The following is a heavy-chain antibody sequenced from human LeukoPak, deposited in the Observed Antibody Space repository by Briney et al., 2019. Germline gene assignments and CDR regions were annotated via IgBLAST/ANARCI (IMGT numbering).Heavy chain of an antibody. D-gene: IGHD4-17*01. J-gene: IGHJ3*02. CDR3: AVNYGDDAFDI. V-gene: IGHV4-4*07. CDR1: GGSISSYY. CDR2: IYTSGST. Sequence: SETLSLTCTVSGGSISSYYWSLIRQPAGTGLEWIGRIYTSGSTNYNPSLKSRVTMSVDTSKNHFSLKLSSVTAADTAVYYCAVNYGDDAFDIWGQGTMVTVSS.